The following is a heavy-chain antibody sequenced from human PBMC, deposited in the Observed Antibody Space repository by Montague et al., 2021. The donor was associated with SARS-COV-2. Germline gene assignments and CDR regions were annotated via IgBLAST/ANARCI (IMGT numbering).Heavy chain of an antibody. J-gene: IGHJ4*02. CDR1: DESFSDYS. D-gene: IGHD3-22*01. V-gene: IGHV4-34*01. Sequence: SETLSLTCAVYDESFSDYSWTWIRQPPGKGLEWIGEINHRGSTNYNPSLKSRVTISVDTSKNQFSLKMTSVTAADTAVYYGAKGRQHINMVVVVVTGGEYYFDFWGQGTLVAVSS. CDR2: INHRGST. CDR3: AKGRQHINMVVVVVTGGEYYFDF.